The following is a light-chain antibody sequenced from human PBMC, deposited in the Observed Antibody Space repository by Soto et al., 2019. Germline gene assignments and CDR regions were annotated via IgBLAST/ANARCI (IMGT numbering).Light chain of an antibody. CDR3: QQYNSYSPLT. Sequence: DIQMTQSPSTLSASVGDRVTITCRASQSITNWLAWYQQKPGKAPQLLVYDASSLESGVPSRFSGSGSGTEFTLTISSLQPDDFAIYYCQQYNSYSPLTFGPGTKVDIK. J-gene: IGKJ3*01. CDR1: QSITNW. CDR2: DAS. V-gene: IGKV1-5*01.